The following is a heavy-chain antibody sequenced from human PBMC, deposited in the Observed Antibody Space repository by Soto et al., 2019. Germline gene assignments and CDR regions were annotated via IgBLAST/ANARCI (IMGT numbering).Heavy chain of an antibody. V-gene: IGHV4-39*01. D-gene: IGHD4-17*01. CDR2: IYYSGST. J-gene: IGHJ5*02. CDR3: ARQEYDYGEYLNWFDP. CDR1: GGSISSSSYY. Sequence: SETLSLTCTVSGGSISSSSYYWGWIRQPPGKGLEWIGSIYYSGSTYYNPSLKSRVTISVDTSKNQFSLKLSSVTAADTAVYYCARQEYDYGEYLNWFDPWGQGTLVTVSS.